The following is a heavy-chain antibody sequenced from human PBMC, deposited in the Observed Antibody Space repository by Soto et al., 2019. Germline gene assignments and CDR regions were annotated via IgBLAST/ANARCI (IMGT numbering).Heavy chain of an antibody. D-gene: IGHD5-18*01. J-gene: IGHJ6*03. Sequence: SETLSLTCTVSGGSISSYYWSWIRQPPGKGLEWIGYIYYSGSTNYNPSLKSRVTISVDTSKNQFSLKLSSVTAADTAVYYCARAVDTERNYYYYYYMDVWGKGTTVTVSS. CDR1: GGSISSYY. CDR2: IYYSGST. CDR3: ARAVDTERNYYYYYYMDV. V-gene: IGHV4-59*01.